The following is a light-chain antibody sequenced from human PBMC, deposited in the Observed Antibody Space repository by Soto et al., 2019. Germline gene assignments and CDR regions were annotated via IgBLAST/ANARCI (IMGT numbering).Light chain of an antibody. J-gene: IGKJ5*01. CDR3: QRYNNWFIT. Sequence: EIVMTQSPATLSVSPGERATLSCRASQSVSSNLAWYQQKPGQAPRLLIYGASTRATGIPARFSGSGSGTEFTLTISSLHSEDFAVYYCQRYNNWFITFGQGTRLEIK. CDR1: QSVSSN. V-gene: IGKV3-15*01. CDR2: GAS.